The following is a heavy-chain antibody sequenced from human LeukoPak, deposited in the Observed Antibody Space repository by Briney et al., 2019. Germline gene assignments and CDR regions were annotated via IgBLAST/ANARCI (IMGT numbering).Heavy chain of an antibody. CDR1: GVSFSGYY. CDR2: INHSGST. D-gene: IGHD3-22*01. V-gene: IGHV4-34*01. CDR3: ARGLEERRITMVVGVITGGIFDY. Sequence: SETLSLTCAGYGVSFSGYYWSWIRQPPGKGLEWIGEINHSGSTNYNPSLKSRVTISVDTSKNQFSLKLSSVTAGDTAVYYCARGLEERRITMVVGVITGGIFDYLGPGNLVTVSS. J-gene: IGHJ4*02.